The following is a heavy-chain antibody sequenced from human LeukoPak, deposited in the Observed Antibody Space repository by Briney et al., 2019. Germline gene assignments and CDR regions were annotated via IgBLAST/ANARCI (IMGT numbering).Heavy chain of an antibody. CDR3: AKDFSXXSXGYYYFDY. CDR1: GFTFSSYG. V-gene: IGHV3-30*18. Sequence: PGRSLRLSCAASGFTFSSYGMHWVRQAPGKGLEWVAVISYDGSNKYYADSVKGRFTISRDNSKNTLYLQMNSLRAEDTAVYYCAKDFSXXSXGYYYFDYWGQGTLVTVS. CDR2: ISYDGSNK. D-gene: IGHD3-22*01. J-gene: IGHJ4*02.